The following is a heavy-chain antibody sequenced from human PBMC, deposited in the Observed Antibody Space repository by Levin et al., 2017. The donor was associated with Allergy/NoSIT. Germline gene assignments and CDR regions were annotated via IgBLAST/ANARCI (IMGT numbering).Heavy chain of an antibody. J-gene: IGHJ4*02. Sequence: GGSLRLSCTTSGFSFGDYTVSWFRQAPGKGLEWVGFIRSKIYAETTEYAASVKGRFTLSRDNSKSIAYLQMNSLKIEDTALYYCTRELDGQWLPLGNWGQGTLVTVSS. V-gene: IGHV3-49*03. CDR1: GFSFGDYT. CDR2: IRSKIYAETT. CDR3: TRELDGQWLPLGN. D-gene: IGHD6-19*01.